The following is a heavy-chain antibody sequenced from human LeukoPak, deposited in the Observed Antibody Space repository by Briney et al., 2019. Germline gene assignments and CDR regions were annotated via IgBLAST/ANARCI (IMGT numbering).Heavy chain of an antibody. CDR2: IIPIFGTA. D-gene: IGHD4-17*01. Sequence: SVRVSCKASGGTFSSYAISWVRQAPGQGLEWMGGIIPIFGTANYAQKFQGRVTITADESTSTAYMELSSLRSEDTAVYYCARTPPYGDYHNYFDYWGQGTLVTVSS. CDR3: ARTPPYGDYHNYFDY. V-gene: IGHV1-69*13. J-gene: IGHJ4*02. CDR1: GGTFSSYA.